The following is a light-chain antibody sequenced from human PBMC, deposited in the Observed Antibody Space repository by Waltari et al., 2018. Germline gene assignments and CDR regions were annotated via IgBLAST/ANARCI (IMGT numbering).Light chain of an antibody. Sequence: QSVLTQPPSASGTPGQRVTISCSGSSSNIGSNYVYWYQQLSGTAPKLLIYRNYQRPSGVPDRCSGSRSGTSASLAISGRRSEDEAEYYGAAWDDSLRGVVFGGGTKLTVL. J-gene: IGLJ2*01. V-gene: IGLV1-47*01. CDR2: RNY. CDR1: SSNIGSNY. CDR3: AAWDDSLRGVV.